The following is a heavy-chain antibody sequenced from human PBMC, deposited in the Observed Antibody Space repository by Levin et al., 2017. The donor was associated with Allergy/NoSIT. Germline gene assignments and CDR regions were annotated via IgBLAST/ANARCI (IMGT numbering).Heavy chain of an antibody. Sequence: GESLKISCKASGYTFTGYYLNWVRQAPGQGLEWMGWINANTGGTKYAQKFQGRVTLTRDTSISTAYMELSRLSSDDTAVYYCAGEYFITGTIIGMDVWGQGTTVTVSS. CDR1: GYTFTGYY. J-gene: IGHJ6*02. V-gene: IGHV1-2*02. CDR3: AGEYFITGTIIGMDV. CDR2: INANTGGT. D-gene: IGHD1-7*01.